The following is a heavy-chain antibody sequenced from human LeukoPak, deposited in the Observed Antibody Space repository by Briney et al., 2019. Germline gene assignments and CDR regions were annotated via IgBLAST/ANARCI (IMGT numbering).Heavy chain of an antibody. V-gene: IGHV3-21*01. CDR3: ASPRIVGATSFDY. J-gene: IGHJ4*02. D-gene: IGHD1-26*01. CDR2: ISSSSSYI. Sequence: PGGSLRLSCAASGFTFSSYSMNWVRRAPGKGLEWVSSISSSSSYIYYADSVKGRFTISRDNAKNSLYLQMNSLRAEDTAVYYCASPRIVGATSFDYWGQGTLVTVSS. CDR1: GFTFSSYS.